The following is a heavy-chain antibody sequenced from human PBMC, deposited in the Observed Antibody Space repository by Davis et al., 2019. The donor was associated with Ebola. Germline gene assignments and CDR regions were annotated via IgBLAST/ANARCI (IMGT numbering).Heavy chain of an antibody. V-gene: IGHV3-43D*03. D-gene: IGHD6-19*01. CDR2: ISWDGGDI. CDR1: GFTFDAYA. J-gene: IGHJ4*02. CDR3: ANSPVEAADY. Sequence: SLNISCAASGFTFDAYAMHLVRQAPGKGLEWVSLISWDGGDIYYADSVKGRFTISRDNAKNSLYLQMNSLRAEDTAVYYCANSPVEAADYWGQGTLVTVSS.